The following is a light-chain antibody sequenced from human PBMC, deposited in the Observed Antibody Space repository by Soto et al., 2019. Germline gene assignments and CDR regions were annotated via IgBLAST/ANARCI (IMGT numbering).Light chain of an antibody. Sequence: DIQLTQSPSFLSASVGDRFTITCGASQGIRNYLAWYQQKPGRAPKLLIYIASTLQSGVPSRFSGSYSGTEFTLTITSLQPEDFATYYCQQVNSYPITFGQGTRLEIK. J-gene: IGKJ5*01. CDR3: QQVNSYPIT. V-gene: IGKV1-9*01. CDR2: IAS. CDR1: QGIRNY.